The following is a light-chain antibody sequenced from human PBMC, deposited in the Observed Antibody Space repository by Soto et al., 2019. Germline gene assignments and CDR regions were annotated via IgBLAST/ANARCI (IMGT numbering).Light chain of an antibody. J-gene: IGLJ2*01. CDR1: SSDVGSYNR. CDR3: SLYTSSSTLV. Sequence: QSALTQPPSVSGSPGQSVTISCTGTSSDVGSYNRVSWYQQPPGTAPKLMIYEVSNRPSGVPDRFSGSKSGNTASLIISGLQAEDEADYYCSLYTSSSTLVFGGGTKLTVL. CDR2: EVS. V-gene: IGLV2-18*01.